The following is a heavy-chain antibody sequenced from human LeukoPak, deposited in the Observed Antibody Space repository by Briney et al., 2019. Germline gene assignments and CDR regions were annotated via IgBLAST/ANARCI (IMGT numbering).Heavy chain of an antibody. J-gene: IGHJ3*02. D-gene: IGHD3-22*01. CDR1: GGSFTFTSYA. Sequence: SVKVSCKASGGSFTFTSYAISWVRQAPGQGLEWMGGIIPIYGSATYAQKFQGRVTITSDESTRTVYMELSSLRPEDSAMHYCAGFFYDNSGAAFDIWGQGTMVTVSS. V-gene: IGHV1-69*13. CDR3: AGFFYDNSGAAFDI. CDR2: IIPIYGSA.